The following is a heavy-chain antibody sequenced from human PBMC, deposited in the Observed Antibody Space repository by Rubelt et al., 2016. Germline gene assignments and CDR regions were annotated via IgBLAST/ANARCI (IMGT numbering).Heavy chain of an antibody. CDR1: GGSFSGYY. CDR3: ARDYRGGMDV. J-gene: IGHJ6*02. D-gene: IGHD4-11*01. CDR2: INHSGST. V-gene: IGHV4-34*01. Sequence: QVRLQQWGAGLLKSSETLSLTCAVYGGSFSGYYWSWIRQPPGKGLEWIGEINHSGSTNYNPSLKRRVTISVDTSKNQFSLGLGSVTSADTALYYCARDYRGGMDVWGQGTTVTVSS.